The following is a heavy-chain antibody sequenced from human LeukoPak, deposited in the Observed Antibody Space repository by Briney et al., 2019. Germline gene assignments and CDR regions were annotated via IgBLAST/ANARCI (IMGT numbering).Heavy chain of an antibody. Sequence: GGSLRLSCATSGYTFVDYGLSWARRAPGKGLERLCAINYNGAITDYADSVKGRFTISRDNAKNSLYLRMDSLRAEDTALYYCARDRLGPSFSVSHFDLWGQGTLVTVSS. CDR2: INYNGAIT. D-gene: IGHD3-3*02. CDR1: GYTFVDYG. J-gene: IGHJ4*02. CDR3: ARDRLGPSFSVSHFDL. V-gene: IGHV3-20*04.